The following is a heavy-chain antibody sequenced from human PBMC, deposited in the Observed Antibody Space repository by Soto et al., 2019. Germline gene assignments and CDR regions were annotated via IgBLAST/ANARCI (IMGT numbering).Heavy chain of an antibody. V-gene: IGHV3-23*01. J-gene: IGHJ4*02. CDR3: AKVSAGYSSGWSGPFDY. Sequence: GGSLRLSCAASGFTFSNYAMSWVRQAPGRGLEWVSAIRGSGSGTFYYADSVKGRFAISRDNSRNTLYLQMNSLRAEDTAVYYCAKVSAGYSSGWSGPFDYWGQGALVTVSS. D-gene: IGHD6-19*01. CDR1: GFTFSNYA. CDR2: IRGSGSGT.